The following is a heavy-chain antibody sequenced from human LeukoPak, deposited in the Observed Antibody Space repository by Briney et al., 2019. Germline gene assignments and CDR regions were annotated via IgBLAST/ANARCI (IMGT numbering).Heavy chain of an antibody. Sequence: GGSLRLSCAASGFTFSSYAMTWVRQAPGKGLEWVSGISSGQSTYYADSVRGRFTVSRDNSRDTLYLQMSSLRADDTAVYCCAKDLRGAWRRSLDYCGQGTLVTVSS. CDR1: GFTFSSYA. V-gene: IGHV3-23*01. CDR3: AKDLRGAWRRSLDY. D-gene: IGHD4/OR15-4a*01. CDR2: ISSGQST. J-gene: IGHJ4*02.